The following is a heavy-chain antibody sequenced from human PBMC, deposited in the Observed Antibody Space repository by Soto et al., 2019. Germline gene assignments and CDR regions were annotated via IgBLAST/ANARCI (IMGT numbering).Heavy chain of an antibody. V-gene: IGHV4-59*01. CDR2: IYYSGST. CDR3: ARVDGSYHGVENLFHP. J-gene: IGHJ5*02. D-gene: IGHD1-26*01. CDR1: GGSISSYY. Sequence: SETLSLTCTVSGGSISSYYWSWIRQPPGKGLEWIGYIYYSGSTNYNPSLKSRVTISVDTSKNQFSLKLSSVTAADTAVYYCARVDGSYHGVENLFHPSGQGTLVTVS.